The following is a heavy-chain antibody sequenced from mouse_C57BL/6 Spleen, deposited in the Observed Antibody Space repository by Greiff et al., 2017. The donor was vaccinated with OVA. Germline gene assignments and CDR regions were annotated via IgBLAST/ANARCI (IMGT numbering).Heavy chain of an antibody. CDR3: ARVYYDYAWYFDV. Sequence: EVQLVESGPGLVKPSQSLSLTCSVTGYSITSGYYWNWIRQFPGNKLEWMGYISYDGSNNYNPSLKNRISITRDTSKNQFFLKLNSVTTEDTATYYCARVYYDYAWYFDVWGTGTTVTVSS. J-gene: IGHJ1*03. CDR2: ISYDGSN. D-gene: IGHD2-4*01. CDR1: GYSITSGYY. V-gene: IGHV3-6*01.